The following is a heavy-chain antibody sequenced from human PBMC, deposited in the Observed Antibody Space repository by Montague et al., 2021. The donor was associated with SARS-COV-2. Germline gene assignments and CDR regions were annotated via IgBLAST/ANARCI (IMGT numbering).Heavy chain of an antibody. V-gene: IGHV2-5*01. Sequence: PALVTPTQTLTLTCTFSGFSLRSDDEGVAWIRQSPGQALEWLAVIYWNGDERYSPSLQRRLTITKETSENQVVLTMTNMDAVDTATYCCTHRGMIRGLIFDYWGQGTLVTVSS. CDR1: GFSLRSDDEG. CDR2: IYWNGDE. CDR3: THRGMIRGLIFDY. J-gene: IGHJ4*02. D-gene: IGHD3-10*01.